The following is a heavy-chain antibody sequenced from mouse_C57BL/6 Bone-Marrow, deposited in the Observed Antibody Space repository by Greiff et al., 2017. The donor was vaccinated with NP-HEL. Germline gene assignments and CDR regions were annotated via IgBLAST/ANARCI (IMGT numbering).Heavy chain of an antibody. Sequence: EVKLVESGPGLVKPSQSLSLTCSVTGYSITSGYYWNWIRQFPGNKLEWMGYISYDGSNNYNPSLKNRISITRDTSKNQFFLKLNSVTTEDTATYYCARGGSHLLWYFWFYFDYWGQGTTLTVSS. D-gene: IGHD2-1*01. J-gene: IGHJ2*01. V-gene: IGHV3-6*01. CDR1: GYSITSGYY. CDR2: ISYDGSN. CDR3: ARGGSHLLWYFWFYFDY.